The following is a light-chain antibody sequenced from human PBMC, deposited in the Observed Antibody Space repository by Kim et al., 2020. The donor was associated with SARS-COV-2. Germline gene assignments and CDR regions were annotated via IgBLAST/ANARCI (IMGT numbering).Light chain of an antibody. CDR2: AAS. J-gene: IGKJ1*01. Sequence: ASVGDRVTIPCRATQDIGNYLAWYQQKPGKTPKLLIYAASTLQSGVPSRFIGSGSGTDFTLTISGLQPEDVAIYYCQKYNSAPWTFGQGTKVDIK. V-gene: IGKV1-27*01. CDR1: QDIGNY. CDR3: QKYNSAPWT.